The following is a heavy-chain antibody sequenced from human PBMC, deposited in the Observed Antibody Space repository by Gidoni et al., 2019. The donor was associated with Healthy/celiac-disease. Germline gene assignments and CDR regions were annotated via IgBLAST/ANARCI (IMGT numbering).Heavy chain of an antibody. D-gene: IGHD3-10*01. CDR2: IYYSGST. CDR1: GGSISSSY. V-gene: IGHV4-59*01. J-gene: IGHJ6*02. Sequence: QVQLQEAGPGLVKPSETLSLTCTVSGGSISSSYWSWIRQPPGKGLEWIGYIYYSGSTNYHPSLKIRVTISVDTSKNLFSLKLSSVTAADTAVYYCARCITCCYYYGMDVWGQGTTVTVSS. CDR3: ARCITCCYYYGMDV.